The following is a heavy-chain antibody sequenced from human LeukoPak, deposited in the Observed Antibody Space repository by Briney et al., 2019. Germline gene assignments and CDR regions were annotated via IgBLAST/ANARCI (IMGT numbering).Heavy chain of an antibody. CDR3: AKTQWKVGATDYFDY. V-gene: IGHV3-23*01. Sequence: GGSLRLSCAAYALVFDNYAMTWVRQAPGKGLQWVSNINDNGGQRHYADSVKGRFTISRDNSKNTLFLQMDSRRAEETAVYYCAKTQWKVGATDYFDYWGHGILVTVSS. CDR1: ALVFDNYA. J-gene: IGHJ4*01. D-gene: IGHD1-26*01. CDR2: INDNGGQR.